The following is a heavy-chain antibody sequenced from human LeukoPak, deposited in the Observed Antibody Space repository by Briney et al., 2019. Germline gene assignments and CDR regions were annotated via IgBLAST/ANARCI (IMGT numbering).Heavy chain of an antibody. D-gene: IGHD2-2*01. V-gene: IGHV4-30-4*08. Sequence: SETLSLTCTVSGGSFSSGDYYWSWIRQPPGKGLEWIGYIYYSGSTYYNPSLKSRVTISVDTSKYQFSLKLSSVTAADTAVYYCARVGYCSSTSCYLYYFDYWGQGTLVTVSS. CDR3: ARVGYCSSTSCYLYYFDY. CDR1: GGSFSSGDYY. J-gene: IGHJ4*02. CDR2: IYYSGST.